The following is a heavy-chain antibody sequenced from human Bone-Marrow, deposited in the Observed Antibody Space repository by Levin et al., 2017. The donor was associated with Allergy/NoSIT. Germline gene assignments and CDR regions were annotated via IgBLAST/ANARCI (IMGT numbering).Heavy chain of an antibody. Sequence: SLKISCAASGFTFDDYAMHWVRQAPGKGLEWVSGISWNSTSIGYADSVKGRFTISRDNAKNSLYLPMNSLTAEDTALYYCAKGYYFGSGSYWLYYSYGMDVWGQGTTVTVSS. CDR1: GFTFDDYA. CDR3: AKGYYFGSGSYWLYYSYGMDV. V-gene: IGHV3-9*01. J-gene: IGHJ6*02. CDR2: ISWNSTSI. D-gene: IGHD3-10*01.